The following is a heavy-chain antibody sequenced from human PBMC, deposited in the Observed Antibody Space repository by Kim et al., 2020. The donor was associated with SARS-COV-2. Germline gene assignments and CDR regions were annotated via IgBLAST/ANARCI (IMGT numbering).Heavy chain of an antibody. CDR3: VNGVWGSIWDH. CDR2: IDGSDGTT. CDR1: GFTFTCYY. V-gene: IGHV3-23*01. D-gene: IGHD3-9*01. Sequence: GGSLRLSCTTSGFTFTCYYMSWVRQAPGKGLEWVSSIDGSDGTTYFVDSVKGRFTISSDNAKNTLYLQMSTLSADDTAVYYCVNGVWGSIWDHCGQRTLV. J-gene: IGHJ4*02.